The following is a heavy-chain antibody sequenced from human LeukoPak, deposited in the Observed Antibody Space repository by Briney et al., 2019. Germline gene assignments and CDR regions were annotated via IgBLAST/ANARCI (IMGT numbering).Heavy chain of an antibody. J-gene: IGHJ4*02. CDR3: ASSPAQRITMIGMARDFDY. D-gene: IGHD3-22*01. CDR1: GFTFTSSA. CDR2: IVVGRDNT. V-gene: IGHV1-58*01. Sequence: SVKVSCKASGFTFTSSAVQWVRQARGQRLEWIGWIVVGRDNTNYAQKFQERVSITRDMSTSTAYMELSSLRSEDTAVYYCASSPAQRITMIGMARDFDYWGQGTLVTVSS.